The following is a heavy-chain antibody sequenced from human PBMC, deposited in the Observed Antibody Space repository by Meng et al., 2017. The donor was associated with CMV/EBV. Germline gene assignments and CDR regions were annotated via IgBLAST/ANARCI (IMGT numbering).Heavy chain of an antibody. Sequence: QVKLVQSAAEVKKPGSSVNVSCKTSGGTFSTFAISWVRQAPGEGLEWMGGIIPVFETATYAERFQDRVTITADDSTTTAYMELSSLRADDTALYFCARGGDSWYSDYWGQGTLVTISS. J-gene: IGHJ4*02. D-gene: IGHD1-26*01. CDR2: IIPVFETA. CDR1: GGTFSTFA. V-gene: IGHV1-69*12. CDR3: ARGGDSWYSDY.